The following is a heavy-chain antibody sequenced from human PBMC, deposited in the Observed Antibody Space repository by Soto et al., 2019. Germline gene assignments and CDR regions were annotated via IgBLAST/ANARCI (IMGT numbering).Heavy chain of an antibody. J-gene: IGHJ4*02. CDR2: INHSGST. D-gene: IGHD3-16*02. Sequence: QVQLQQWGAGLLKPSETLSLTCAVYGGSFSGYYWSWIRQPPGKGLEWIGEINHSGSTNYNPSLKSRVTISVDTSKNQFSLKLSSVTAADTAVYYCARGRSYYDYVWGSYRYGHYFDYWGQGTLVTVSS. V-gene: IGHV4-34*01. CDR1: GGSFSGYY. CDR3: ARGRSYYDYVWGSYRYGHYFDY.